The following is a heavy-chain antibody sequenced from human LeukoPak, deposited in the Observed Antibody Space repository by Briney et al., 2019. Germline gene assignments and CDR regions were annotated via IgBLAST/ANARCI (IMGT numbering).Heavy chain of an antibody. CDR2: INDSENT. V-gene: IGHV4-34*01. J-gene: IGHJ4*02. CDR1: GGCFSGYY. D-gene: IGHD5-12*01. CDR3: ARGVGDSGYDFLVY. Sequence: SEIRSFTCASYGGCFSGYYWNWFHLPPGKRPERIGEINDSENTNYNPSLKSRVTFSVDTTKNHFSLKLSSVTAADSAIYYCARGVGDSGYDFLVYWGQGSLVTVSS.